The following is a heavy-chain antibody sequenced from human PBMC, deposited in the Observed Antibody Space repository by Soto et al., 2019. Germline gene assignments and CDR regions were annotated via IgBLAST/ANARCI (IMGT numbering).Heavy chain of an antibody. V-gene: IGHV3-7*04. J-gene: IGHJ4*02. CDR2: IKQDGSEI. D-gene: IGHD3-10*01. CDR3: VRSSGWTGDF. CDR1: GFTFSRRW. Sequence: EVQLVESGGGLVQPGGSLRLSCVASGFTFSRRWMNWVRHVPGKGLEWVANIKQDGSEIHYVDSVKGRFTISRDNAKNSLYLQMNSLRVEDTAVYHCVRSSGWTGDFRGQGILVTVSS.